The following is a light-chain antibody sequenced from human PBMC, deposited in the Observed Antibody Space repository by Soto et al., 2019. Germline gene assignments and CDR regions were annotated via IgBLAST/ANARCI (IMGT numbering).Light chain of an antibody. CDR3: QQRADWWT. CDR1: QSVSSH. J-gene: IGKJ1*01. V-gene: IGKV3-11*01. CDR2: DAS. Sequence: EIVLTQSPGTLSLSPGERGTLSCRASQSVSSHLAWYQQKPGQAPRLLIDDASNRATGIPARFSGSGSGTDFTLTISSLEPEDSAVYYCQQRADWWTFGQGTKVDIK.